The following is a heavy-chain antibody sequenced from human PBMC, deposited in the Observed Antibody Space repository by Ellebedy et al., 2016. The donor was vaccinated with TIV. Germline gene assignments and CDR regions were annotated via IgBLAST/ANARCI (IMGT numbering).Heavy chain of an antibody. D-gene: IGHD3-10*01. V-gene: IGHV4-59*01. J-gene: IGHJ4*02. CDR1: GGSISSYY. Sequence: MPSETLSLTCTVSGGSISSYYWSWIRQTPGKGLEWIGYISNTGRTNYNPSLQSRVTISVDTSRNQLSLKLTSVTAADTAVYYCARDRRGSYDYWGQGTLITVSS. CDR3: ARDRRGSYDY. CDR2: ISNTGRT.